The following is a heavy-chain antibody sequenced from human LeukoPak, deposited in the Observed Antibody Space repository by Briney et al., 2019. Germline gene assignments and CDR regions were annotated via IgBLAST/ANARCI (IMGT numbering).Heavy chain of an antibody. CDR1: GYTFTSYD. D-gene: IGHD3-9*01. CDR3: ARGVAISDYYYMDV. Sequence: ASVKVSCKASGYTFTSYDINWVRQATGQGLEWMGWISAYNGNTNYAQKLQGRVTMTTDTSTSTAYMELRSLRSDDTAVYYCARGVAISDYYYMDVWGKGTTVTISS. V-gene: IGHV1-18*01. J-gene: IGHJ6*03. CDR2: ISAYNGNT.